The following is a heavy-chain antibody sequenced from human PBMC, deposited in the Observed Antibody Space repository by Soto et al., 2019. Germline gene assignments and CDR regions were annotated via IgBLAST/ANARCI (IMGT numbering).Heavy chain of an antibody. CDR1: GGSFSGYY. D-gene: IGHD3-9*01. Sequence: QVQLQQWGAGPLRPLETLSLTCGVSGGSFSGYYWAXIRXXXXXXLEWIGEINDRGSINYNPSLKSRVSISVDTSKNHYSLNLRSVTAADTAVYYCARESHDILTGPPWVWYFDLWGRGTLVTVSS. CDR2: INDRGSI. V-gene: IGHV4-34*01. J-gene: IGHJ2*01. CDR3: ARESHDILTGPPWVWYFDL.